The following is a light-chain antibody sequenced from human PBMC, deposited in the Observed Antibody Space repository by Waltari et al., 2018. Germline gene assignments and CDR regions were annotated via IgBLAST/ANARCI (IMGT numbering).Light chain of an antibody. V-gene: IGKV2-30*02. CDR2: RFS. CDR3: MKGTHLPYT. J-gene: IGKJ2*01. Sequence: DGVMTQSPHSLSVTLGHAASLSCISIQSLAHSDGNTHLNWFPQRPGQSPRRLIYRFSNRDSGAPDRFSGRWSGDDFTLKINKVEAEDVWIYYCMKGTHLPYTFRQGTKLDIK. CDR1: QSLAHSDGNTH.